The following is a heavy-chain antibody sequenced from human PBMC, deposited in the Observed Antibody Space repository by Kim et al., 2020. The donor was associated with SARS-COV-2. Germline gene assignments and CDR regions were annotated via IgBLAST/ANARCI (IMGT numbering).Heavy chain of an antibody. J-gene: IGHJ4*02. CDR2: IWYDGSNK. D-gene: IGHD3-10*01. CDR3: ARESGSGSYIDY. CDR1: GFTFSSHG. Sequence: GGSLRLSCAASGFTFSSHGMHWVRQAPGKGLEWVAVIWYDGSNKYYADSVKGRFTISRDNSKNTLYLQMNSLRAEDTAVYYCARESGSGSYIDYWGQGTLVTVSS. V-gene: IGHV3-33*01.